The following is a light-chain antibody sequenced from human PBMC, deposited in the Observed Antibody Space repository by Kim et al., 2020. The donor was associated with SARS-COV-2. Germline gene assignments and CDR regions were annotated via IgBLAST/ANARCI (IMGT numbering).Light chain of an antibody. CDR2: DAS. J-gene: IGKJ4*01. V-gene: IGKV3-11*01. Sequence: PLPPEKSPPLSCRASQIVNTYLAWYQQNPGQAPRLLIYDASKRATGIPARFSGSGSGTDFTLTISTLEPEDFAVYYCQQRRNWLTFGGGTKVDIK. CDR1: QIVNTY. CDR3: QQRRNWLT.